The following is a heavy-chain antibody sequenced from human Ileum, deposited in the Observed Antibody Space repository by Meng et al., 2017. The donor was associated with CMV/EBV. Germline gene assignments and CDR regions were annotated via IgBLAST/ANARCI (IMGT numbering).Heavy chain of an antibody. D-gene: IGHD3-22*01. V-gene: IGHV3-15*07. CDR2: IKSKGSGGTI. J-gene: IGHJ5*02. CDR1: GFKVSDAW. CDR3: AWDTSGYDRLDL. Sequence: SGFKVSDAWMNWVRQAPGKGLEWVGRIKSKGSGGTIHYAAPVKGRFTISRDDSKNTLYLQMNSLKTEDTAVYYCAWDTSGYDRLDLWGQGTLVTVSS.